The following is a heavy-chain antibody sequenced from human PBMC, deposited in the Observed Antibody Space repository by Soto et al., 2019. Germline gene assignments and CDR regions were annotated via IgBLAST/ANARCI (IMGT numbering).Heavy chain of an antibody. CDR3: ARDKYCSGGSCRKNWFDS. CDR1: GGSISSSY. CDR2: IYDDGSA. J-gene: IGHJ5*01. D-gene: IGHD2-15*01. Sequence: SETLSLTCTVSGGSISSSYWSWIRQPPGKGLEWLAYIYDDGSANYNPSLKSRATISLDMSKNQFSLKLTSVTAADTAVYYCARDKYCSGGSCRKNWFDSWGQGTLVTVSS. V-gene: IGHV4-59*01.